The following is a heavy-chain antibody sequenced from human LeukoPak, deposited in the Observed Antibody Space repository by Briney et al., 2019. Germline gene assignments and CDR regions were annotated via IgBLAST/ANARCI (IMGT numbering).Heavy chain of an antibody. CDR1: GFTFSSYG. D-gene: IGHD3-10*01. V-gene: IGHV3-23*01. CDR3: AKHFGFGELSRYYYYMDV. CDR2: ISGSGGST. J-gene: IGHJ6*03. Sequence: GGTLRLSCAASGFTFSSYGMGWVRQAPGKGLEWVSAISGSGGSTYYADSVKGRFTISRDNSKNTLYLQMNSLRAEDTAVYYCAKHFGFGELSRYYYYMDVWGKGTTVTISS.